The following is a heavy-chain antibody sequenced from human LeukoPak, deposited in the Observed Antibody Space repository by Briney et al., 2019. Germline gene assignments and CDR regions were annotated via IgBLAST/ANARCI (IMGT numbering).Heavy chain of an antibody. D-gene: IGHD3-22*01. V-gene: IGHV1-69*13. CDR1: GGTFSSYA. J-gene: IGHJ3*02. Sequence: ASVKVSCKASGGTFSSYAISWVRQAPGQGLEWMGGIIPIFGTANYAQKFQGRVTITADESTSTAYMELSSLRSEDTAVYYCARDSYYDSSGSDAFDIWGQGTMVTVSS. CDR3: ARDSYYDSSGSDAFDI. CDR2: IIPIFGTA.